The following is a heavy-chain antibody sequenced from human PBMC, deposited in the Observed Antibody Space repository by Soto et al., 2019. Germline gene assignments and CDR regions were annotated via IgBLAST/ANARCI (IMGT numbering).Heavy chain of an antibody. D-gene: IGHD3-10*01. CDR1: GFTVSNNY. V-gene: IGHV3-53*01. CDR2: IYSGGYT. J-gene: IGHJ4*02. CDR3: ARPPGGGGY. Sequence: EVQLVESGGGLIQPGGSLRLSCAVSGFTVSNNYMSWVRQAPGKGLEGVSVIYSGGYTAYGDSVKGRFTISRDNSKNTIYLQKKSPGARATAVFFGARPPGGGGYWGQGTLVTVSS.